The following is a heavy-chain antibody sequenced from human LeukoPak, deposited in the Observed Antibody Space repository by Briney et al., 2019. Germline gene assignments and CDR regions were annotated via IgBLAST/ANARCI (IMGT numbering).Heavy chain of an antibody. Sequence: SETLSLTCTVSSASISSYYWNWIRQPPGKGLEWIGYIYYSGSPNYNPSLKSRVTMSIDTSKNQVSLKPSSVTAADTAVYYCASRLATTYYYGMDVWGQGTTVTVSS. D-gene: IGHD1-1*01. V-gene: IGHV4-59*08. CDR2: IYYSGSP. CDR1: SASISSYY. CDR3: ASRLATTYYYGMDV. J-gene: IGHJ6*02.